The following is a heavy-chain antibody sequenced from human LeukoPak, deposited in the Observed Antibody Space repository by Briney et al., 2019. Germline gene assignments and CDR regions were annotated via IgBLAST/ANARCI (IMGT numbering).Heavy chain of an antibody. CDR2: INTNTRNP. CDR1: GYTFTSYA. Sequence: GASVKVSCKASGYTFTSYAMNWVRQAPGQGLEWMGWINTNTRNPTYAEGFTGRFVFSLDTSVSTAYLQISSLKAEDTAVYYCARRSDSSGYYFFGAFDIWGQGTMVTVSS. D-gene: IGHD3-22*01. J-gene: IGHJ3*02. V-gene: IGHV7-4-1*02. CDR3: ARRSDSSGYYFFGAFDI.